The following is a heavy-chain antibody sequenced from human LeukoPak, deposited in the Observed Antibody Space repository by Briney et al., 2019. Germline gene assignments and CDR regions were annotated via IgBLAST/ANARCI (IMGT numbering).Heavy chain of an antibody. V-gene: IGHV3-7*01. D-gene: IGHD3-22*01. CDR1: GLTFSSHW. CDR3: ARESRYYDSSGYGY. J-gene: IGHJ4*02. CDR2: IKQDGSEK. Sequence: GGSLRLSCAASGLTFSSHWMHWVRQAPGKGLEWVANIKQDGSEKYYVDSVKGRFTISRDNAKNSLYLQMNSLRAEDTAVYYCARESRYYDSSGYGYWGQGTLVTVSS.